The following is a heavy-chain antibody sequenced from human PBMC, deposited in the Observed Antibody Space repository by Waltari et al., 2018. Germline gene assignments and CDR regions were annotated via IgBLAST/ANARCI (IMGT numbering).Heavy chain of an antibody. V-gene: IGHV1-69*08. CDR3: ARDRGKGGATLLY. CDR2: FIPIFETE. J-gene: IGHJ4*02. Sequence: QVQLVQSGAEVKKPGSSVKVSCKASGGTFSSYAISWVRRAPGQGLGWMGRFIPIFETENSAQNSRGKVTFPANKSTSTAYMGLGSLGSEDTAGYYGARDRGKGGATLLYWGQGTLVTVSS. CDR1: GGTFSSYA. D-gene: IGHD1-26*01.